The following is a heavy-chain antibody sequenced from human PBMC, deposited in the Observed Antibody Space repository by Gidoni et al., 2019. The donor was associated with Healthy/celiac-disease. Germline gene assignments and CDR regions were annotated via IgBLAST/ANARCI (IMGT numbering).Heavy chain of an antibody. CDR2: ISRSCSTI. D-gene: IGHD6-6*01. CDR3: ARYLSSALPYYYYYGMDV. CDR1: GFPFSDYS. Sequence: QVQLVAYGGGLVKPGGYLRLSCAASGFPFSDYSMSWIRQAPGKGLAWVSFISRSCSTIYHAHSVKGRFTISRDNAKNSLYLQMTSLRAEDTAVYYCARYLSSALPYYYYYGMDVWGQGTTVTVSS. J-gene: IGHJ6*02. V-gene: IGHV3-11*01.